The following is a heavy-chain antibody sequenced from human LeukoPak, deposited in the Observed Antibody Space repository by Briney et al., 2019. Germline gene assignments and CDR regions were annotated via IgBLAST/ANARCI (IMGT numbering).Heavy chain of an antibody. CDR3: AKVLVSSGYQYFGS. D-gene: IGHD6-19*01. V-gene: IGHV3-23*01. J-gene: IGHJ4*02. CDR1: GFTFSRFA. CDR2: ISESGGST. Sequence: AAWSLRLSCAAAGFTFSRFAINWVRQAPGKGLEWVSAISESGGSTYYADSVEGRFTISRDNSKNTLYLQMSSLRAEDTAVYYCAKVLVSSGYQYFGSWGQGTLVTVSS.